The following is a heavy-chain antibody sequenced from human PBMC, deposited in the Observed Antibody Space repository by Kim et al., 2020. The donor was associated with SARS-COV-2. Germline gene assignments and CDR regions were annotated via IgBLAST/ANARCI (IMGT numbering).Heavy chain of an antibody. CDR3: ATGIIAANAFDI. V-gene: IGHV3-74*01. CDR2: INSDVSTT. D-gene: IGHD6-6*01. J-gene: IGHJ3*02. Sequence: GGSLRLSCAASGITLSSNWMHWVRQAPGKGLVWVSRINSDVSTTTYADSVKGRFTISRDNAKKTLYLQMNSLRAEDTAVYYCATGIIAANAFDIWGLGTVVTVSS. CDR1: GITLSSNW.